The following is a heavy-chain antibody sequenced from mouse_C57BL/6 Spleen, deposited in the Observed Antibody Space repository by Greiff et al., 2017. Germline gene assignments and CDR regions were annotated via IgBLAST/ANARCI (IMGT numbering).Heavy chain of an antibody. CDR1: GFNIKNTY. V-gene: IGHV14-3*01. J-gene: IGHJ1*03. D-gene: IGHD1-1*01. CDR2: IDPANGNT. Sequence: VHVKQSVAELVRPGASVKLSCTASGFNIKNTYMHWVKQRPEQGLEWIGRIDPANGNTKYAPKFQGKATITADTSSNTAYLQLSSLTSEDTAIYYCAYYYGSSYSYFDVWGTGTTVTVSS. CDR3: AYYYGSSYSYFDV.